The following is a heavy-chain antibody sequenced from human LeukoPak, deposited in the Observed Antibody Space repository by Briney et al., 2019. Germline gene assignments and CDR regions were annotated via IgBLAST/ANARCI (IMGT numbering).Heavy chain of an antibody. CDR1: EFTFDDYA. V-gene: IGHV3-9*01. D-gene: IGHD3-22*01. J-gene: IGHJ4*02. CDR3: AKGALRYYDSSGYYSSYFDY. Sequence: PGGSLRLSCAASEFTFDDYAMHWVRQAPGKGLEWVSGISWNSGSIGYADSVKGRFTISRDNAKNSLHLQMNSLRAEDTALYYCAKGALRYYDSSGYYSSYFDYWGQGTLVTVSS. CDR2: ISWNSGSI.